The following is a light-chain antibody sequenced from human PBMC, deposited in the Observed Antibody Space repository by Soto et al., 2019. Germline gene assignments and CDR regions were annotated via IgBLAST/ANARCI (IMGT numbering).Light chain of an antibody. CDR3: SSYTSSVTLV. CDR2: EVS. V-gene: IGLV2-14*01. J-gene: IGLJ2*01. CDR1: SSDVGGYNF. Sequence: QSALTQPASVSGSPGQSITISCTGTSSDVGGYNFVSWYQQHPGKAPKLMIYEVSNRPSGVSYRFSGSKSVNTASLTISGLQAEDEADYYCSSYTSSVTLVFGGGTKLTVL.